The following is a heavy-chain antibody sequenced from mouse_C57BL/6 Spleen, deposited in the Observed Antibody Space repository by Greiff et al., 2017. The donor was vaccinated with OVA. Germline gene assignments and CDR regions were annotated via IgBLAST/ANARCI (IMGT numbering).Heavy chain of an antibody. Sequence: VQLQQSGPELVKPGASVKIPCKASGYTFTDYNMDWVKQSHGKSLEWIGDINPNNGGTIYNQKFKGKATLTVDKSSSTAYMELRSLTSEDTAVYYCASTEAREGWFAYWGQGTLVTVSA. CDR3: ASTEAREGWFAY. CDR1: GYTFTDYN. V-gene: IGHV1-18*01. J-gene: IGHJ3*01. CDR2: INPNNGGT.